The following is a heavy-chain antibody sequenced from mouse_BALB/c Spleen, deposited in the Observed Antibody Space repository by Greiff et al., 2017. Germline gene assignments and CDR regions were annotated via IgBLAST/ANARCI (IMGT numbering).Heavy chain of an antibody. J-gene: IGHJ2*01. CDR3: ARGGWSYFDY. Sequence: EVKLVESGPGLVKPSQSLSLTCTVTGYSITSDYAWNWIRQFPGNKLEWMGYISYSGSTSYNPSLKSRISITRDTSKNQFFLQLNSVTTEDTATYYCARGGWSYFDYWGQGTTLTVSS. V-gene: IGHV3-2*02. D-gene: IGHD3-3*01. CDR2: ISYSGST. CDR1: GYSITSDYA.